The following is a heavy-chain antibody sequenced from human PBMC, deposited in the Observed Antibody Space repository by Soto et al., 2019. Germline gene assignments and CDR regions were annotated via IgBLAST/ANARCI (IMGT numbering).Heavy chain of an antibody. V-gene: IGHV4-30-4*02. CDR2: IFSSGTT. CDR1: GDSSGSGNQY. J-gene: IGHJ6*02. Sequence: SYNLSLTCTVYGDSSGSGNQYWRWNRQAPGKVLEWIWYIFSSGTTYYNPSLKSRLTMSLDKSQNQFSLKLNSVTAADTAVYFCARVPSPFDFYYAMDVWGQGTTVT. CDR3: ARVPSPFDFYYAMDV. D-gene: IGHD3-16*01.